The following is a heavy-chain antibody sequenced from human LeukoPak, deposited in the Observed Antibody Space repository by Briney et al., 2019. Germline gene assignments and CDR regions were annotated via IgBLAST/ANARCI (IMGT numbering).Heavy chain of an antibody. J-gene: IGHJ4*02. CDR1: GFTFSSYW. CDR2: INNDGSSA. CDR3: AKLYRGSSTGSVDY. D-gene: IGHD2-15*01. V-gene: IGHV3-74*01. Sequence: GGSLRLSCAASGFTFSSYWMHWVRQTPGKGLIYISRINNDGSSANYADSVRGRFTISRDNAENTLYLQMNSLRAEDTAVYYCAKLYRGSSTGSVDYWGQGTLVTVSS.